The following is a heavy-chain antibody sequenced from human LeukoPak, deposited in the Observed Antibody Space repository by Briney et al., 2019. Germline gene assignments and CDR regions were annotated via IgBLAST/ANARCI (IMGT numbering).Heavy chain of an antibody. D-gene: IGHD3-10*02. Sequence: SETLSLTCAVSGGSISSSNWWSWVRQPPGRGLEWIGEIYHSGSTNYNPSLKSRVTISVDKSRNQFSLKLSSVTAADTAVYYCARYFRVAYYFDYWGQGTLVTVSS. CDR1: GGSISSSNW. J-gene: IGHJ4*02. V-gene: IGHV4-4*02. CDR2: IYHSGST. CDR3: ARYFRVAYYFDY.